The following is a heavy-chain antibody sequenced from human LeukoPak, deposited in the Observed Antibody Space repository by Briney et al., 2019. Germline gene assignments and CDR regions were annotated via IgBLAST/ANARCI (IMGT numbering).Heavy chain of an antibody. V-gene: IGHV3-23*01. CDR1: GFTFSSYA. Sequence: TGGSLRLSCAASGFTFSSYAVSWVRQAPGKGLEWVSAISGSGSSTYYADSVKGRFTISRDNPKNTLYLQMNSLRAEDTAVYYCAKNRLIGVPAAIGYWGQGTLVTVSS. CDR2: ISGSGSST. D-gene: IGHD2-2*01. J-gene: IGHJ4*02. CDR3: AKNRLIGVPAAIGY.